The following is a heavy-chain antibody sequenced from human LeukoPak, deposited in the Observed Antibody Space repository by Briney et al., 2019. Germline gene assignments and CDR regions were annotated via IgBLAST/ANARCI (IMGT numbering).Heavy chain of an antibody. CDR1: GFTFGSYA. CDR2: IGASGGTT. Sequence: GGSLRLSCAASGFTFGSYAMNWVRQAPGKGLDWVSVIGASGGTTYYANSVKGRFTISRDNSKNTLYLQMNSLSAEDTAVYYCAKSGVAAAARRAFGYYFYGMDVWGQGTTVTVSS. J-gene: IGHJ6*02. CDR3: AKSGVAAAARRAFGYYFYGMDV. D-gene: IGHD6-13*01. V-gene: IGHV3-23*01.